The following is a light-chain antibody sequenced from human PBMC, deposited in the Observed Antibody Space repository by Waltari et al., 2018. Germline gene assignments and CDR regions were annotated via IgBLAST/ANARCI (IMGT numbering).Light chain of an antibody. Sequence: EIVMTQSPATLSVSPGDRATLPCRASQSVSSNLAWYQQKPGQAPRLLIYGASTRATGIPARFSGTGSGTEFTLTISSLQSEDFAVYYCQQYNIWPPLFTFGPGTKVDMK. V-gene: IGKV3D-15*01. CDR3: QQYNIWPPLFT. CDR2: GAS. J-gene: IGKJ3*01. CDR1: QSVSSN.